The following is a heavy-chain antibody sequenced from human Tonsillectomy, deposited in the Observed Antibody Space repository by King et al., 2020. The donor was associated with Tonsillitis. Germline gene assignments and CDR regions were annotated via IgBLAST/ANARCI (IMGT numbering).Heavy chain of an antibody. V-gene: IGHV3-33*01. CDR3: ARDRGEMATLDY. D-gene: IGHD5-24*01. Sequence: VQLVESGGGVVQPGRSLRLSCAASGFTFSSYGMHWVRQAPGKGLAWVAVIWYDGRNKYYADSVKGRFTISRDNSKNTLYLQMNSLRAEDTAVYYCARDRGEMATLDYWGQGTLVTVSS. CDR2: IWYDGRNK. CDR1: GFTFSSYG. J-gene: IGHJ4*02.